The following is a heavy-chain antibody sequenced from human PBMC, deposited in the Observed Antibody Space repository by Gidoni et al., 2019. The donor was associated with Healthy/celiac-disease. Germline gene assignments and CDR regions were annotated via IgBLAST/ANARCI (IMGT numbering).Heavy chain of an antibody. CDR3: AKEEAVAGSYYYYYYMDV. J-gene: IGHJ6*03. D-gene: IGHD6-19*01. CDR1: GFTFSSYA. Sequence: EVQLLESGGGLVQPGGSLRLSCAASGFTFSSYALSGVRQAPGKGLEWVSAISGSGGSTYYADSVKGRFTISRDNSKNTLYLQMNSLRAEDTAVYYCAKEEAVAGSYYYYYYMDVWGKGTTVTVSS. CDR2: ISGSGGST. V-gene: IGHV3-23*01.